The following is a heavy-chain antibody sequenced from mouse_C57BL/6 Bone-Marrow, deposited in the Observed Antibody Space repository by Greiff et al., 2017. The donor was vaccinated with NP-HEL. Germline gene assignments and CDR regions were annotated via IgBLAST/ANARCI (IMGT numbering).Heavy chain of an antibody. CDR1: GYTFTSYW. V-gene: IGHV1-69*01. CDR2: IDPSDSYT. Sequence: QVQLKESGAELVMPGASVKLSCKASGYTFTSYWMHWVKQRPGQGLEWIGEIDPSDSYTNYNQKFKGKSTLTVDKSSSTAYMQLSSLTSEDSAVYYCARGGLFITTVVAYYFDYWGQGTTLTVSS. CDR3: ARGGLFITTVVAYYFDY. J-gene: IGHJ2*01. D-gene: IGHD1-1*01.